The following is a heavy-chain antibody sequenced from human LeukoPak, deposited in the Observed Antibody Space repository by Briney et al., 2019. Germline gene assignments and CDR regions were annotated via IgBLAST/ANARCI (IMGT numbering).Heavy chain of an antibody. D-gene: IGHD6-19*01. V-gene: IGHV3-30-3*01. CDR2: ISYDGSNK. CDR1: GFTFSSYA. CDR3: ARDGIAVAGPPTEGPFDY. J-gene: IGHJ4*02. Sequence: GSLRLSCAASGFTFSSYAMHWVRQAPGKGLEWVAVISYDGSNKYYADSVKGRFTISRDNSKNTLYLQMNSLRAEDTAVYYCARDGIAVAGPPTEGPFDYWGQGTLVTVSS.